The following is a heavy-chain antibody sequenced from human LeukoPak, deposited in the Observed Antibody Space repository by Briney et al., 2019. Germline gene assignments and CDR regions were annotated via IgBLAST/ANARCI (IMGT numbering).Heavy chain of an antibody. J-gene: IGHJ4*02. CDR3: ARDNYSGSRYFDY. CDR1: GFNFRDYG. V-gene: IGHV3-30*02. D-gene: IGHD1-26*01. CDR2: IRSDGSNK. Sequence: GGSLRLSCAASGFNFRDYGMHWVRRTPGKGLEWVAFIRSDGSNKYYADSVKGRFTISRDNAKNSLYLQMNSLRAEDTAVYYCARDNYSGSRYFDYWGQGTLVTVSS.